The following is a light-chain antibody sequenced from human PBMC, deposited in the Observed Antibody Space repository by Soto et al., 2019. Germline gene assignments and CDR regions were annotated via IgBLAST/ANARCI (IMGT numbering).Light chain of an antibody. J-gene: IGKJ1*01. Sequence: DIVMTQSPLSLPVTPGEPASISCRSSQSLLHNNGHNYLDWYLQKPGQSPQLLIYLGSNRASGVPDRFSGSGSVTDFTLKISRVEAEDVGVYYGMQALQTPRTFGQGTKVQIK. CDR2: LGS. CDR1: QSLLHNNGHNY. V-gene: IGKV2-28*01. CDR3: MQALQTPRT.